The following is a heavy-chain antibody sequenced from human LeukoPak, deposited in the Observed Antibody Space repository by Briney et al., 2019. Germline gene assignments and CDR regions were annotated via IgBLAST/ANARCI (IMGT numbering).Heavy chain of an antibody. Sequence: SVKVSCKASGGTFSSYTISWVRQAPGQGLEWMGRIIPILGIANYAQKFQGRVTITADKSTSTAYMELRSLRSDDTAVYYCARDPGYYGSGSYLYYYYGMDVWGQGTTVTVSS. V-gene: IGHV1-69*04. CDR2: IIPILGIA. CDR3: ARDPGYYGSGSYLYYYYGMDV. CDR1: GGTFSSYT. J-gene: IGHJ6*02. D-gene: IGHD3-10*01.